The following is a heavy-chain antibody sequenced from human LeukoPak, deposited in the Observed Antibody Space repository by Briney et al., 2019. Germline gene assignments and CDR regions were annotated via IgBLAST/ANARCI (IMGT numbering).Heavy chain of an antibody. D-gene: IGHD3-9*01. J-gene: IGHJ4*02. Sequence: ASVNVSCKASGYTFTSYGISWVRQAPGQGLKWMGWISAYNGNTNYAQKLQGRVTLTTDTSTRTAYMELRSLRSDDKAVYYCARSGNILTGYYNARFDYWGQGTLVTVSS. CDR1: GYTFTSYG. CDR3: ARSGNILTGYYNARFDY. V-gene: IGHV1-18*01. CDR2: ISAYNGNT.